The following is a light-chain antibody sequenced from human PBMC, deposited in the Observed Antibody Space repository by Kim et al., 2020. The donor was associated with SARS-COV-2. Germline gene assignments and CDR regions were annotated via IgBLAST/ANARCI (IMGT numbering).Light chain of an antibody. Sequence: SPGERATLSCRASQSISSNLAWYQHKPGQAPRLLVYGASTRATGIPARFSGSGSGTEFTLTISSLQSGDFAVYYCQQYDDWPPITFGQGTRLEIK. J-gene: IGKJ5*01. CDR2: GAS. CDR3: QQYDDWPPIT. CDR1: QSISSN. V-gene: IGKV3-15*01.